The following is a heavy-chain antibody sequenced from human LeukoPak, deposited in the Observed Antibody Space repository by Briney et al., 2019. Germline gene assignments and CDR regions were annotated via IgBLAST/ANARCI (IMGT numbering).Heavy chain of an antibody. CDR2: MNPNRGDT. V-gene: IGHV1-8*01. CDR3: ARARGAAAGTKHYYYYYMDV. D-gene: IGHD6-13*01. CDR1: GYTFTSYD. Sequence: ASVKVSCKASGYTFTSYDIHWVRQATGQGLEWMGRMNPNRGDTDYAQKLQGRVTMTTDTSTSTAYMELRSLRSDDTAVYYCARARGAAAGTKHYYYYYMDVWGKGTTVTVSS. J-gene: IGHJ6*03.